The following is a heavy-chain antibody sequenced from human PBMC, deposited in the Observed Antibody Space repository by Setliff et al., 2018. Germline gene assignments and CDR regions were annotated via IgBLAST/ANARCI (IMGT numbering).Heavy chain of an antibody. CDR1: GYSFTSYW. V-gene: IGHV5-51*01. Sequence: PGESLKISCKGSGYSFTSYWIAWVRQMPGKGLEWMGIIYPGDSDTRYSPSFQGQVTISADRSTRTAYLQWSSLEASDTAFYYCARSDYGDYFAWDSYGMDVWGQGTTVTVSS. CDR2: IYPGDSDT. J-gene: IGHJ6*02. D-gene: IGHD4-17*01. CDR3: ARSDYGDYFAWDSYGMDV.